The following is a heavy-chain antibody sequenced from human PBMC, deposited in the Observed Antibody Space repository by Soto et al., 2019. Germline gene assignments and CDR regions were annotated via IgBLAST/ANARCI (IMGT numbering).Heavy chain of an antibody. J-gene: IGHJ6*03. Sequence: GGSLRLSCAASGFTVSSNYMSWVRQAPGKGLEWVSVIYSGGSTYYADSVKGRFTISRDNSKNTLYLQMNSLRAEDTAVYYCARGDHRYYYMDVWGKGTTVTVSS. CDR3: ARGDHRYYYMDV. CDR2: IYSGGST. CDR1: GFTVSSNY. V-gene: IGHV3-66*01.